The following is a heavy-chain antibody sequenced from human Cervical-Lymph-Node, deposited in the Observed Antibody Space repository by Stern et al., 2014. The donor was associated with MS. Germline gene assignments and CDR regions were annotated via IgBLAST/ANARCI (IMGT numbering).Heavy chain of an antibody. J-gene: IGHJ4*02. D-gene: IGHD3-22*01. CDR1: GGSISSYY. CDR3: ASRGNYYDSSGYPLDY. CDR2: IYYSGST. Sequence: QVQLQGSGPGLVKPSETLSLTCTVSGGSISSYYWSWIRQPPGKGLEWIGYIYYSGSTNYTPSLKSRLTISVDTSNTQFSLKLSSVTAADTAVYYCASRGNYYDSSGYPLDYWGQGTLVTVSS. V-gene: IGHV4-59*01.